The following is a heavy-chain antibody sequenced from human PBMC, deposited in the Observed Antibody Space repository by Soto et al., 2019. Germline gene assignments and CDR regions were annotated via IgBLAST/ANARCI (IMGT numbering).Heavy chain of an antibody. J-gene: IGHJ5*02. D-gene: IGHD3-9*01. CDR1: GDSISSYY. CDR2: MQHTKGT. Sequence: SETLSLTCTVPGDSISSYYWTWIRQPPGAGLEWIGYMQHTKGTNDTPSLRGRVHMSIDTSMNQFSLRLTSVTAADTAVYYCARVPFVGYFDWLDPWGHGTLVT. V-gene: IGHV4-59*01. CDR3: ARVPFVGYFDWLDP.